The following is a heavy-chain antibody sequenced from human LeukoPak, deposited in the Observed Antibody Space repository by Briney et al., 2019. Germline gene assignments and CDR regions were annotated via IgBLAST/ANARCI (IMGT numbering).Heavy chain of an antibody. CDR2: INHSGST. D-gene: IGHD2-2*02. CDR1: GGSFSGYY. CDR3: ARIPHRGIYCSSTSCYRDPYYYGMDV. V-gene: IGHV4-34*01. J-gene: IGHJ6*02. Sequence: SETLPLTCAVYGGSFSGYYWSWIRQPPGKGLEWIGEINHSGSTNYNPSLKSRVTISVDTSKNQFSLKLSSVTAADTAVYYCARIPHRGIYCSSTSCYRDPYYYGMDVWGQGTTVTVSS.